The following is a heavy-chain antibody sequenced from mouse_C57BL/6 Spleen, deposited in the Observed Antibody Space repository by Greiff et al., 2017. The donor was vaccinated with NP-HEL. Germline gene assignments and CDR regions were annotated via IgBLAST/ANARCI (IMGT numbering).Heavy chain of an antibody. CDR1: GFTFSDYY. V-gene: IGHV5-16*01. CDR3: ARFYYGPYYYAMDY. J-gene: IGHJ4*01. D-gene: IGHD1-1*02. CDR2: INYDGSST. Sequence: EVQLVESEGGLMQPGSSMKLSCTASGFTFSDYYMAWVRQVPEKGLDWVANINYDGSSTYYLDSLKGRFIISRDNAKNILYLQMSSLKSEDTATYYCARFYYGPYYYAMDYWGQGTSVTVSS.